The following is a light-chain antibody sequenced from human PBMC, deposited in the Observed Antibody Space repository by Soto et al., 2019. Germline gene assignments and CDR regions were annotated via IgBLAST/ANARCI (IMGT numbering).Light chain of an antibody. CDR1: QSLLHSDGKTL. CDR2: EVF. Sequence: DVVLTQSPLSLSVTPGQPASISCKSSQSLLHSDGKTLLYWYLPKAGHPPQLLIYEVFKRYSGVPERFSGSGSATDFTLKISRVEAEDVGTYYCMQTIQPLLTFGGGTQVDI. CDR3: MQTIQPLLT. V-gene: IGKV2D-29*01. J-gene: IGKJ4*01.